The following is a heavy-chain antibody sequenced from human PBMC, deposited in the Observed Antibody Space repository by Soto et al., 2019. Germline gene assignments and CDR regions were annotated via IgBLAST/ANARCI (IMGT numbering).Heavy chain of an antibody. CDR2: IYHSGST. D-gene: IGHD6-19*01. CDR1: GGSISSGGYS. J-gene: IGHJ4*02. V-gene: IGHV4-30-2*01. Sequence: QLQLQASGSGLAKPSQTLSLTCAVSGGSISSGGYSWSWIRQPPGKGLEWIGYIYHSGSTYYNPSLKSRVTISVDRSKNQFSLKLSSVTAADTAVYYCARAGGLGAVAVDYWGQGTLVTVSS. CDR3: ARAGGLGAVAVDY.